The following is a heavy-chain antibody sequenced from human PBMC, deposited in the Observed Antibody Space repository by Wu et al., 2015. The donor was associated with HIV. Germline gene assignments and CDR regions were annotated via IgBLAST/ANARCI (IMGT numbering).Heavy chain of an antibody. CDR2: INPSAGST. CDR1: GYTFNSYF. CDR3: ARTILYSGSYFDY. J-gene: IGHJ4*02. D-gene: IGHD1-26*01. V-gene: IGHV1-46*02. Sequence: QVQLVQSGAEVKKPGASVKVSCKTSGYTFNSYFIHWVRQAPGQGLEWMGIINPSAGSTSYAQKFQGRVTMTRDTSTTTVYMELSSLRSDDTAVFFXARTILYSGSYFDYWGQGTLVT.